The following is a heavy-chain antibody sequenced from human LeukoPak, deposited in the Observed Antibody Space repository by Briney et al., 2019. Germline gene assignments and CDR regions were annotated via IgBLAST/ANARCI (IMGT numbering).Heavy chain of an antibody. CDR2: IIPIFGTA. CDR3: AVVPRWLQSVLLDY. D-gene: IGHD5-24*01. J-gene: IGHJ4*02. Sequence: GASVKVFCKASGGTFSSYAISWVRQAPGQGLEWMGGIIPIFGTANYAQKFQGRVTITADESTSTAYMELSSLRSEDTAVYYCAVVPRWLQSVLLDYWGQGTLVTVSS. CDR1: GGTFSSYA. V-gene: IGHV1-69*13.